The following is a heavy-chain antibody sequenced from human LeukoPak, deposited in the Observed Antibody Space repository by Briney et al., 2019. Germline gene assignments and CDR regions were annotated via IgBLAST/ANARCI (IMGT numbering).Heavy chain of an antibody. D-gene: IGHD6-13*01. J-gene: IGHJ4*02. CDR2: IYYSGST. CDR3: ARHQQLVPFDY. V-gene: IGHV4-59*01. CDR1: GDSISGYY. Sequence: PSETLSPTCTVSGDSISGYYWSWIRQPPGKGLEWIGYIYYSGSTNYNPSLKSRVTISVDTSKNYFSLKLRSVTAADTAFYYCARHQQLVPFDYWGQGTLVTVSS.